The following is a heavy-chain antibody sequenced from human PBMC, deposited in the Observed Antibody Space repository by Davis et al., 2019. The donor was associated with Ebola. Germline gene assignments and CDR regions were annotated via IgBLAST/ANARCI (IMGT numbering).Heavy chain of an antibody. V-gene: IGHV1-18*04. Sequence: AASVKVSCKASGYTFTGYYMHWVRQAPGQGLEWMGWISAYNGNTNYAQKLQGRVTMTTDTSTSTAYMELSSLRSEDTAVYYCARDLGGVIVKGDAFDIWGQGTMVTVSS. CDR3: ARDLGGVIVKGDAFDI. CDR1: GYTFTGYY. J-gene: IGHJ3*02. CDR2: ISAYNGNT. D-gene: IGHD3-16*02.